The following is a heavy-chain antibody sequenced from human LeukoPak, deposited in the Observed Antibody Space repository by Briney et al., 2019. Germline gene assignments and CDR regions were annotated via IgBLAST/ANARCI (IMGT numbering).Heavy chain of an antibody. D-gene: IGHD6-13*01. J-gene: IGHJ4*02. Sequence: SQTLSLTCTVSGGSISSGDYYWSWIRQPPGKGLEWIGYIYYSGGTYYNPSLKSRVTISVDTSKNQFSLKLSSVTAADTAVYYCASEASSSWYPLWGQGTLVTVSS. CDR2: IYYSGGT. V-gene: IGHV4-30-4*01. CDR1: GGSISSGDYY. CDR3: ASEASSSWYPL.